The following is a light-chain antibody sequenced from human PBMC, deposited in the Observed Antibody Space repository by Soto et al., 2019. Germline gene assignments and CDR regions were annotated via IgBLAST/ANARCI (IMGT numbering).Light chain of an antibody. V-gene: IGLV2-14*02. CDR1: SSDVGSHDL. J-gene: IGLJ1*01. CDR2: DVS. CDR3: SSFTSTTTYV. Sequence: QSVLTQPASVSGSPGQSIAISCTGTSSDVGSHDLVSWYQQQSGKVPKLIIYDVSSRPSGVFNRFSGSKSGNTASLTISGLQAEDEADYYCSSFTSTTTYVFGTGTKVTVL.